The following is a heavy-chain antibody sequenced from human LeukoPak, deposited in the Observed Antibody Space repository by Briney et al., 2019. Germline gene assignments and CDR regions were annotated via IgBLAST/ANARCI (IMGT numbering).Heavy chain of an antibody. CDR1: VGSFRVYY. J-gene: IGHJ3*02. CDR2: INHSGST. CDR3: ARFFLGIAMIVVVDDAFDM. Sequence: SETLSLTCAVSVGSFRVYYWSWIPEPPGRGLEWSGEINHSGSTKYNPSLKSRVTISVDKSKNQFSLKLNSVTAADTAGLYIARFFLGIAMIVVVDDAFDMWGQGTMVTVSS. V-gene: IGHV4-34*01. D-gene: IGHD3-22*01.